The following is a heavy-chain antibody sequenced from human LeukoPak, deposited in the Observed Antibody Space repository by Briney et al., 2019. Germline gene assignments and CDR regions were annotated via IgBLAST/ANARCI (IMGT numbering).Heavy chain of an antibody. CDR3: ARHFGGSGSYPYYFDY. CDR1: GGSISSYY. V-gene: IGHV4-59*08. D-gene: IGHD3-10*01. CDR2: IYYSGST. Sequence: SETLSLTCAVYGGSISSYYWSWIRQPPGKGLEWIGYIYYSGSTNYNPSLKSRVTISVDTSKNQFSLKLSSVTAADTAVYYCARHFGGSGSYPYYFDYWGQGTLVTVSS. J-gene: IGHJ4*02.